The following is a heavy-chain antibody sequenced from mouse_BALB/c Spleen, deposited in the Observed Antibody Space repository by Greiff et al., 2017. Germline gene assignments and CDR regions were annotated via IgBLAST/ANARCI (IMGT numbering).Heavy chain of an antibody. D-gene: IGHD4-1*01. V-gene: IGHV1-82*01. Sequence: VKLQESGPELVKPGASVKISCKASGYAFSSSWMYWVKQRPGQGLEWIGRIYPGDGDTNYNGKFKGKATLTADKSSSTAYMQLSSLTSVDSAVYFCARSGAGAMDYWGQGTTVTVSS. J-gene: IGHJ4*01. CDR3: ARSGAGAMDY. CDR1: GYAFSSSW. CDR2: IYPGDGDT.